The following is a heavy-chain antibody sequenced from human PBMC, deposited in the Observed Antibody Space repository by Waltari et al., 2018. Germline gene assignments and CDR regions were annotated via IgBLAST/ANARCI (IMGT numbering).Heavy chain of an antibody. CDR3: AMTLRFCSGGNCF. CDR2: FNPNGGAT. Sequence: QVHLVQSGAEVKQPGASVKVSCKASGYTFSDSYIHWVRQAPGQGLEWMGWFNPNGGATNYAQKFRGRVTMTRDTSISTAYMELSRLTSDDTAVYYCAMTLRFCSGGNCFWGQGTLVTVSS. V-gene: IGHV1-2*02. J-gene: IGHJ4*01. CDR1: GYTFSDSY. D-gene: IGHD2-15*01.